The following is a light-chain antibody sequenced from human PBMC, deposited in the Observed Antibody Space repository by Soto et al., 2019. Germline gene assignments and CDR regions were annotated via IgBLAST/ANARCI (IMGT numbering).Light chain of an antibody. Sequence: QSVLTQPPSASGSPGQSVTISCTGTSSDVGGYNYVSWYQQHPGKAPKLMIYEVNKRPSGVPDRFSGSKSGNTASLTVSGLQAEDEADYYCSSYAGSNNWLFGGGTKLTVL. CDR1: SSDVGGYNY. CDR3: SSYAGSNNWL. CDR2: EVN. V-gene: IGLV2-8*01. J-gene: IGLJ3*02.